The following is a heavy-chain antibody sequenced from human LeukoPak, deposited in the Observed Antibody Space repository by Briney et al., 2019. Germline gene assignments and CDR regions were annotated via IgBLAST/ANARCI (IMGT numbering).Heavy chain of an antibody. CDR2: IKNDGSEK. J-gene: IGHJ4*02. CDR3: TRDSGLTGYDLLDY. V-gene: IGHV3-7*01. D-gene: IGHD5-12*01. Sequence: PGGSLRLSCAASGFPFSTYWITWVRQVPGKGLEWVANIKNDGSEKNYVDSVKGRFTISRDNAENSLFLQMNSLRVEDTAIYYCTRDSGLTGYDLLDYWGQGTLVTVSS. CDR1: GFPFSTYW.